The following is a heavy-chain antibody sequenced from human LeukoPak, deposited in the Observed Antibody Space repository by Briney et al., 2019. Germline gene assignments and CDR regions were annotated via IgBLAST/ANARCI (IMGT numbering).Heavy chain of an antibody. V-gene: IGHV1-46*01. CDR2: INPSGGST. CDR3: ARNLAVAGTFDY. CDR1: GYTFTSYY. D-gene: IGHD6-19*01. J-gene: IGHJ4*02. Sequence: ASVKVSCKASGYTFTSYYMHWVRQAPGQELEWMGIINPSGGSTSYAQKFQGRVTMTRDTSTSTVYMELSSLRSEDTAVYYCARNLAVAGTFDYWGQGTLVTVSS.